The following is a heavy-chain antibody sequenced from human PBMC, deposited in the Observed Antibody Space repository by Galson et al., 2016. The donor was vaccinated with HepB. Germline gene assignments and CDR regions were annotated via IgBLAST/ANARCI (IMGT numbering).Heavy chain of an antibody. D-gene: IGHD6-19*01. CDR1: GFTFKNYA. J-gene: IGHJ4*02. CDR2: ISGSGLTT. V-gene: IGHV3-23*01. CDR3: ATNRGEGRMSRGGGWYGDY. Sequence: SLRLSCAASGFTFKNYAMTWVRQAPGKGLEWVSSISGSGLTTYSADSLQGRCTISRDNSGNMVFLQMNNLRADDTAVYYCATNRGEGRMSRGGGWYGDYWGQGILVIVSS.